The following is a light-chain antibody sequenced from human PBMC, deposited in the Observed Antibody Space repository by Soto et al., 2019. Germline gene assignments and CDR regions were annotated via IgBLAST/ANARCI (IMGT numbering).Light chain of an antibody. CDR2: DAS. CDR1: QSIATW. J-gene: IGKJ1*01. CDR3: QQYNSYRT. Sequence: DIQMTQSPSTLSASVGDRVTITCRASQSIATWLAWYQQKPGKAPNLLIYDASNLESGVPSRFSGSGSGTEVTLTISSLQPDELATCYCQQYNSYRTFGQGTTVEIK. V-gene: IGKV1-5*01.